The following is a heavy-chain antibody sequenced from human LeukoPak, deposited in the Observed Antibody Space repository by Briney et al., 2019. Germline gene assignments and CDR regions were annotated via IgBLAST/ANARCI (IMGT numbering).Heavy chain of an antibody. D-gene: IGHD3-22*01. CDR3: ARGYYDARGDSNPFDI. J-gene: IGHJ3*02. CDR2: TSHSGST. CDR1: GGSISSSY. Sequence: PSETLSLTCTVSGGSISSSYWSWIRQPPGRGLEWIGYTSHSGSTNYKPSLKSRVSISVDKSKNQFSLKLTSVTAADTAMYYCARGYYDARGDSNPFDIWGQGTMVTVSS. V-gene: IGHV4-59*01.